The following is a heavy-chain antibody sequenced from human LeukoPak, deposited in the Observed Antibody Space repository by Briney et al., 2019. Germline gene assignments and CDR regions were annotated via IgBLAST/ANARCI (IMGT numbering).Heavy chain of an antibody. D-gene: IGHD2-2*01. Sequence: SETLSLTCTVSGGSISSYYWSWIRQPPGKGLEWIGYIYNSGRTNYNPSLKSRVTISVDTSKNQFSLRLRYVTAADTAVYYCARGHSNCSPTSCYFPSDYWGQGTLVTVSS. J-gene: IGHJ4*02. CDR1: GGSISSYY. CDR3: ARGHSNCSPTSCYFPSDY. CDR2: IYNSGRT. V-gene: IGHV4-59*01.